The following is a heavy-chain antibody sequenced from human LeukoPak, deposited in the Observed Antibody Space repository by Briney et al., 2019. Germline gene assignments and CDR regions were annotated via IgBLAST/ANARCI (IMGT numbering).Heavy chain of an antibody. CDR2: IYSGGRT. V-gene: IGHV3-53*01. J-gene: IGHJ6*03. D-gene: IGHD2-15*01. CDR3: ASKLGSYCSGSNCHNYYYYMDV. Sequence: GGSLRLSCTASGFTVSSNYMSWVRQAPGKGLEWVSLIYSGGRTYHADSVKGRFTISRGSSKNTLYLQMNSLRAEDSAVYYCASKLGSYCSGSNCHNYYYYMDVWGKGTTVTVSS. CDR1: GFTVSSNY.